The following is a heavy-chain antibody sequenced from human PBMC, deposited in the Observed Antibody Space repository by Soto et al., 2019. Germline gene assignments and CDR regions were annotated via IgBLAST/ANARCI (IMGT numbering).Heavy chain of an antibody. V-gene: IGHV1-69*12. Sequence: QVQLVQSGAEVKKPESSVKVSCKAPGGTFSTYAISWVRQAPGQGLEWMGGIIPMFGTANYAQMFPDRVTLTADESTNTVYMELSSLRSEDTAVYFCASGIQLWLRRINNGYSGWGQGTLVTVSS. D-gene: IGHD5-18*01. CDR3: ASGIQLWLRRINNGYSG. J-gene: IGHJ4*02. CDR2: IIPMFGTA. CDR1: GGTFSTYA.